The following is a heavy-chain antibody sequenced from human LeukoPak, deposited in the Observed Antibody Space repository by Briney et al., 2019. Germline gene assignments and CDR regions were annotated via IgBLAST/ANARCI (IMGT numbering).Heavy chain of an antibody. J-gene: IGHJ4*02. CDR3: AKPYYYDRSGSGVNHFDY. V-gene: IGHV3-30*18. CDR1: GFTFSSYG. CDR2: ISYDGSRK. Sequence: PGRSLRLSCAASGFTFSSYGIHWVRQAPGKGLEWVAVISYDGSRKYYADSVKGRFTISRDNSKNTLYLRMNSLRVEDTAVYYCAKPYYYDRSGSGVNHFDYWGQGTLVTVSS. D-gene: IGHD3-22*01.